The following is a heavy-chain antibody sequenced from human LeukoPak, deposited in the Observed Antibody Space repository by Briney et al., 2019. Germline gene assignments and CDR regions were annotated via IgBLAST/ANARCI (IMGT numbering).Heavy chain of an antibody. V-gene: IGHV1-18*01. CDR3: ARDLAGYSSGWPFDY. D-gene: IGHD6-19*01. CDR1: GYTFTSYG. CDR2: ISAYNGNT. Sequence: VASVKVSCKASGYTFTSYGISWVRQAPGQGLEGMGWISAYNGNTNYAQKLQGRVTMTTDTSTSTAYMELRSLRSDDTAVYYCARDLAGYSSGWPFDYWGQGTLVTVSS. J-gene: IGHJ4*02.